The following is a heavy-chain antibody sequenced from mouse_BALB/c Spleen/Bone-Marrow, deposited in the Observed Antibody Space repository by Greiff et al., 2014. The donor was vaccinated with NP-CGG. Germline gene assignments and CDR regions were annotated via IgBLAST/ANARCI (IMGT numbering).Heavy chain of an antibody. CDR3: ARERYGYDGWYFDV. CDR2: IAPGSGST. Sequence: DLVKPGASAKLSCKTSGYTFTNYWINWIKQRPGQGLGWLGRIAPGSGSTYYNEMFKVKAPLTVDTSSSTAYIQLSSLSSEDSAVYFCARERYGYDGWYFDVWGAGTTVTVSS. CDR1: GYTFTNYW. D-gene: IGHD2-2*01. J-gene: IGHJ1*01. V-gene: IGHV1S41*01.